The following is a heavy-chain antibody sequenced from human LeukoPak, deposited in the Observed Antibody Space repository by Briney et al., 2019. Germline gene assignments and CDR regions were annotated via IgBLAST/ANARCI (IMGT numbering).Heavy chain of an antibody. J-gene: IGHJ4*02. CDR2: ISGSGGNT. CDR1: EFTFSSYA. V-gene: IGHV3-23*01. D-gene: IGHD3-22*01. CDR3: ANDRGDSSAYHFDY. Sequence: PGGSLRLSCAASEFTFSSYAMSWVRQAPGKGLEWVSVISGSGGNTYYADSVKGRFTISRDNSKNTLYLQMNSLRAEDTAVYYCANDRGDSSAYHFDYWGQGTLVTVPS.